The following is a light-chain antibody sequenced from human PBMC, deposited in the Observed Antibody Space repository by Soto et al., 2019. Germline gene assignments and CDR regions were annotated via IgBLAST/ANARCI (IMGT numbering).Light chain of an antibody. Sequence: DIQMTQSPSTLSASVGDRVTITCRASQNINDRLACYQLKPGKAPRLLFHDASTLTSGVPSRFSGSGSGTEFTLTISSLQPDDLAPYDCEPYACESPTIGHGTKVAIK. CDR1: QNINDR. J-gene: IGKJ1*01. V-gene: IGKV1-5*01. CDR2: DAS. CDR3: EPYACESPT.